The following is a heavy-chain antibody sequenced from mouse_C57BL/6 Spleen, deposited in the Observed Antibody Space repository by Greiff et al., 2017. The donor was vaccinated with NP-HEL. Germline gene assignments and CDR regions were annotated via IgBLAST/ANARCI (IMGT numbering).Heavy chain of an antibody. Sequence: QVQLQQPGAELVKPGASVKLSCKASGYTFTSYWMQWVKQRPGQGLEWIGEIDPSDSYTNYNQKFKGKATLTVDTSSSQASMQLSSLTSEDSAFDYCARGGRYYGSSYLDYWGQGTTLTVSS. V-gene: IGHV1-50*01. CDR3: ARGGRYYGSSYLDY. D-gene: IGHD1-1*01. CDR1: GYTFTSYW. J-gene: IGHJ2*01. CDR2: IDPSDSYT.